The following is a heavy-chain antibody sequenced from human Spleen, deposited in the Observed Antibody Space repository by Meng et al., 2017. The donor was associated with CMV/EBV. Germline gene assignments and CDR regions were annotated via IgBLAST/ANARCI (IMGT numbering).Heavy chain of an antibody. D-gene: IGHD3-22*01. CDR1: GLTFDDYA. J-gene: IGHJ3*02. CDR3: AKDSSGYFDAFEI. Sequence: GGSLRLSCAASGLTFDDYAMHWVRQAPGKGLEWVSGISWNSVSIAYADSVKGRFTITRDDTENSLYLQMNGLRPEDTAMYYCAKDSSGYFDAFEIWGQGTRVTVSS. V-gene: IGHV3-9*01. CDR2: ISWNSVSI.